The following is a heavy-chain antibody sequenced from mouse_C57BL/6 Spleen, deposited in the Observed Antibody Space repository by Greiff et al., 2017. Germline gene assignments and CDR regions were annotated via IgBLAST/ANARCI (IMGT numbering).Heavy chain of an antibody. D-gene: IGHD2-4*01. CDR3: ARPYYDYGVWFAY. Sequence: VQLQQSGPELVKPGDSVKISCKASGYSFTGYFMNWVMQSHGKSLEWIGRINPYNGDTLYNQKFKGKATLTVDKSSSTAHMELRSLTSEDSAVYYCARPYYDYGVWFAYWGQGTLVTVSA. CDR2: INPYNGDT. V-gene: IGHV1-20*01. CDR1: GYSFTGYF. J-gene: IGHJ3*01.